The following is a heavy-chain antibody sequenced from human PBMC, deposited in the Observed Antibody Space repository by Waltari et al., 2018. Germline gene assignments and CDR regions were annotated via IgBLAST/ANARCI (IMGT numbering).Heavy chain of an antibody. CDR3: ASDYYGQSGRFDP. CDR1: GGSISSSSYY. CDR2: IYYSGST. Sequence: QLQLQESGPGLVKPSETLSLTCTVSGGSISSSSYYWGWIRQPPGKGLEWIGSIYYSGSTYYNPYLKSRVTISVDTYKNQFSLKLSSVTAADTAVYYCASDYYGQSGRFDPWGQGTLVTVSS. D-gene: IGHD3-10*01. J-gene: IGHJ5*02. V-gene: IGHV4-39*07.